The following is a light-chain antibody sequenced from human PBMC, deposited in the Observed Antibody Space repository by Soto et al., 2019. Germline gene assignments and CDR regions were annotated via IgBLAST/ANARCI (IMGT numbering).Light chain of an antibody. Sequence: IVLTQSPGTLSLSPGERATLSCRASQSVSSSYLAWYQQKPGQAPRLLIYGASRRATGIPVRFSGSGSGTDFTLTISSLEPEDFAVYYCHQNHNTRWTFGQGTKVEIK. J-gene: IGKJ1*01. V-gene: IGKV3-20*01. CDR2: GAS. CDR3: HQNHNTRWT. CDR1: QSVSSSY.